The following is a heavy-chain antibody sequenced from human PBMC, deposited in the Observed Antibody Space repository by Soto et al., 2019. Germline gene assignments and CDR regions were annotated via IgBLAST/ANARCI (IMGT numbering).Heavy chain of an antibody. CDR2: ISGSGGTR. CDR3: SKDPYHVLVVPAATGMDV. CDR1: GLTFIRYA. J-gene: IGHJ6*04. V-gene: IGHV3-23*01. D-gene: IGHD3-10*02. Sequence: PGGSLILSCASSGLTFIRYAMNWVRQAPGKGLAWVSVISGSGGTRYYADSAKGRVTISRDNSKGIMNLQMNSRRADDTAAYNGSKDPYHVLVVPAATGMDVRGNWTT.